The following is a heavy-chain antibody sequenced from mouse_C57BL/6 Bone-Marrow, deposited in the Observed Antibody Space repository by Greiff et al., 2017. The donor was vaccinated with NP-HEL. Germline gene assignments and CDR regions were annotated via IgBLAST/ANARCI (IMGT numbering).Heavy chain of an antibody. CDR2: IYPRDGST. D-gene: IGHD1-1*01. J-gene: IGHJ3*01. CDR3: ARTTHYDGRSY. V-gene: IGHV1-85*01. CDR1: GYTFTSYD. Sequence: VQRVESGPELVKPGASVKLSCKASGYTFTSYDINWVKQRPGQGLEWIGWIYPRDGSTKYNEKFKGKATLTVDTSSSTAYMGLHSLTSEDSAVYFCARTTHYDGRSYWGQGTRVTVSA.